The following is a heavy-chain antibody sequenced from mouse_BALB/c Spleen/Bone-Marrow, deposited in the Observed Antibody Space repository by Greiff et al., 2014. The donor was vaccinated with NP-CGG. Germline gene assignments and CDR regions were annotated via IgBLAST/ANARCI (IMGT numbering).Heavy chain of an antibody. Sequence: VMLVESGPGLVAPSQSLSITCTVSGFSLTRYGVHWVRQPPGKGLEWLGVIWAGGYINYNSALMSRLSISKDNSKSQVFSKMNSLQTDDTAMYFCARDDYDGYFDYWGQGTTRTVSS. D-gene: IGHD2-4*01. J-gene: IGHJ2*01. CDR2: IWAGGYI. V-gene: IGHV2-9*02. CDR1: GFSLTRYG. CDR3: ARDDYDGYFDY.